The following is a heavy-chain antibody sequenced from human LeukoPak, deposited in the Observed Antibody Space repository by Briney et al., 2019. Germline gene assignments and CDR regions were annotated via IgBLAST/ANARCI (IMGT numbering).Heavy chain of an antibody. V-gene: IGHV4-59*01. J-gene: IGHJ6*02. CDR2: IYYSGST. D-gene: IGHD3-9*01. CDR3: ARGGTYYDILTGYSDYYYGMDV. CDR1: GGSFSGYY. Sequence: SETLSLTCAVYGGSFSGYYWSWIRQPPGKGLEWIGYIYYSGSTNYNPSLKSRVTISVDTSKNQFSLKLSSVTAADTAVYYCARGGTYYDILTGYSDYYYGMDVWGQGTTVTVSS.